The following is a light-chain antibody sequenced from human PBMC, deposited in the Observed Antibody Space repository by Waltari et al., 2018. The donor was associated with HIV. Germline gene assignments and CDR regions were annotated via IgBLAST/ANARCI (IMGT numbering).Light chain of an antibody. CDR2: KDK. Sequence: SYELTQPTSFYVSPGQTPTITCGGTVLATQYTIWYQQKAGQAPLVIMSKDKERTPGIPDRFSGSNSGTTVTLTISPVQSEDEAHYYCQSADSSGLYWVFGGGTKLTVL. V-gene: IGLV3-25*03. CDR1: VLATQY. CDR3: QSADSSGLYWV. J-gene: IGLJ3*02.